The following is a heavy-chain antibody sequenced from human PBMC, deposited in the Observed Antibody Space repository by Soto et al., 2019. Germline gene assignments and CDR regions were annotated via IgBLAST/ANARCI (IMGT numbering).Heavy chain of an antibody. D-gene: IGHD1-7*01. CDR3: RTGHWNSYIDY. V-gene: IGHV4-31*03. Sequence: PSETLSLTCTVSGGSISSGGYYWSWIRQHPGTGLEWIGYIYYSGSTYYNPSLKGRVTISVDTSKNQFSLKLSSVPAADTAVSYSRTGHWNSYIDYWGQGTLVTASS. CDR2: IYYSGST. J-gene: IGHJ4*02. CDR1: GGSISSGGYY.